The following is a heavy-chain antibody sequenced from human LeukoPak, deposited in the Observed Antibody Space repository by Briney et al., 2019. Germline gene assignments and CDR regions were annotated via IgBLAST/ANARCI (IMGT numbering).Heavy chain of an antibody. D-gene: IGHD4-17*01. CDR2: IKQDGSEK. Sequence: GGSLRLSCAASGFTFSSYWMSWVRQAPGKGLEWVANIKQDGSEKYYVDSVKGRFTISRDNAKNPLYLQMNSLSAEDTAVYYCARITTYGDYPYYFDYWGQGTLVTVSS. J-gene: IGHJ4*02. CDR1: GFTFSSYW. CDR3: ARITTYGDYPYYFDY. V-gene: IGHV3-7*01.